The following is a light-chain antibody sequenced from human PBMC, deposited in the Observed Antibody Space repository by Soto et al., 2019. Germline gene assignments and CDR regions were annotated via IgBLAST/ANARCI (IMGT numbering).Light chain of an antibody. V-gene: IGLV2-14*01. Sequence: QSVLTQPASVSGSPGQSITISCTGTSSDVGGYNYVSWYQQHPGKAPKFMIYEVINRPSGVSNRFSGSKSGNTASLTISGLQAEDEADYYCSSYTSSSSWVFGGGTKLTVL. CDR1: SSDVGGYNY. CDR3: SSYTSSSSWV. J-gene: IGLJ3*02. CDR2: EVI.